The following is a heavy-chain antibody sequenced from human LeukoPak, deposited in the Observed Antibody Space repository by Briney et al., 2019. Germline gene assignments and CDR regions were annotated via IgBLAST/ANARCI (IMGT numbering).Heavy chain of an antibody. D-gene: IGHD1-1*01. Sequence: GGSLRLSCAASGFTFSSYGMHWVRQAPGKGLEWVAFIRYDGSNKYYVDSVKGRFTISRDNSKNTLYLQMNSLRAEDTAVYFCAQDKDPWKSASISDFDYWGQGTLVTVSS. CDR3: AQDKDPWKSASISDFDY. CDR1: GFTFSSYG. V-gene: IGHV3-30*02. CDR2: IRYDGSNK. J-gene: IGHJ4*02.